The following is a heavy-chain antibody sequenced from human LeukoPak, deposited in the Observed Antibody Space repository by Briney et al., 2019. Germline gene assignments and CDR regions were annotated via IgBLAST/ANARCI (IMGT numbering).Heavy chain of an antibody. CDR1: GGTFSGYY. CDR2: VNHSGST. V-gene: IGHV4-34*01. J-gene: IGHJ4*02. CDR3: AREVPYFDY. Sequence: SETLSLTCAVYGGTFSGYYWSWIRQPPGKGLEWIGEVNHSGSTNYNPSLKSRVTISVDTSKNQFSLKLSSVTAEDTAVYYCAREVPYFDYWGQGTLVTVSS.